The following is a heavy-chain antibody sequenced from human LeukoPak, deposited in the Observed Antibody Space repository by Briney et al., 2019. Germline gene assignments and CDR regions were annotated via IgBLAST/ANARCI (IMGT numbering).Heavy chain of an antibody. V-gene: IGHV3-30*02. J-gene: IGHJ4*02. Sequence: GGSLRLSCAASGFTFRSYGMHWVRQAPGKGLEWVAYIQNDGSNERYADSAKGRFTISRDNAKNSLYLQMNSLRAEDTAVYYCVRGVGWILDYWGQGILVTVAS. CDR2: IQNDGSNE. D-gene: IGHD2-2*03. CDR1: GFTFRSYG. CDR3: VRGVGWILDY.